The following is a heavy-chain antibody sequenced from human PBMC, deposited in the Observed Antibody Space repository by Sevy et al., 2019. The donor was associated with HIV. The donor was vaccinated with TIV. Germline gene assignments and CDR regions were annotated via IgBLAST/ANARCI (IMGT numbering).Heavy chain of an antibody. J-gene: IGHJ4*02. Sequence: ASVKVSCKVSEYSLTKLSMHWVRQAPGKGLEWMGRFDPEDGETIFAQKLQGRVTMTEDTSTDTAYMQLSSLRSEDTAVYYCASAREYYEDSSGYLDYWGQRTLVTVSS. D-gene: IGHD3-22*01. CDR2: FDPEDGET. V-gene: IGHV1-24*01. CDR1: EYSLTKLS. CDR3: ASAREYYEDSSGYLDY.